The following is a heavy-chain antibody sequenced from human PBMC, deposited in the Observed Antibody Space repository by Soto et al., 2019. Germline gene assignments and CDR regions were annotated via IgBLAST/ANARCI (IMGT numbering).Heavy chain of an antibody. CDR2: IYYSGST. CDR3: ARVRDGYNYAPANFDY. Sequence: PWETLSLTCTVSGGSISSYYWSWIRQPPGKGLEWIGYIYYSGSTNYNPSLKSRVTISVDTSKNQFSLKLSSVTAADTAVYYCARVRDGYNYAPANFDYWGQGTLVTVS. CDR1: GGSISSYY. J-gene: IGHJ4*02. D-gene: IGHD5-18*01. V-gene: IGHV4-59*01.